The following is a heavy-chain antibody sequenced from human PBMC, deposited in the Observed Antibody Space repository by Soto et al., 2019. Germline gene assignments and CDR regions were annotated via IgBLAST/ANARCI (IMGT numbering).Heavy chain of an antibody. Sequence: GGSLRLSCAASGFSFSSYSMNWVRQAPGKGLEWVSSISSSSSYIHYADSVKGRFTISRDNAKNSLYLQVNSLRAEDTAVYYCARESAHYDILTGYYYYYMDVWGKGTTVTVSS. D-gene: IGHD3-9*01. CDR3: ARESAHYDILTGYYYYYMDV. V-gene: IGHV3-21*01. CDR1: GFSFSSYS. CDR2: ISSSSSYI. J-gene: IGHJ6*03.